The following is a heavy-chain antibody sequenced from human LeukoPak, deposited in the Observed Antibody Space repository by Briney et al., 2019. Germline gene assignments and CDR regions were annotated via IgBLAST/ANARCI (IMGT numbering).Heavy chain of an antibody. CDR1: GYTFTSYD. D-gene: IGHD2-2*01. CDR2: MNPNSGNT. J-gene: IGHJ4*02. V-gene: IGHV1-8*03. CDR3: ARLYCSSTSCSGNFFGY. Sequence: GASVKVPCKASGYTFTSYDINWVRQATGQGLEWMGWMNPNSGNTGYAQKFQGRVTITRNTSISTAYMELSSLRSEDTAVYYCARLYCSSTSCSGNFFGYWGQGTLVTVSS.